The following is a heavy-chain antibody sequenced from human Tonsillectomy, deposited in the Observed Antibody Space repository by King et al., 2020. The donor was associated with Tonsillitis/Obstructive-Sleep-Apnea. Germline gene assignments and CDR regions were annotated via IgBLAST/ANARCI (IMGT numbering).Heavy chain of an antibody. Sequence: QLQESGPGLVKPSETLSLTCTVSGGSISSYYWSWIRQPPGKGLEWIGYIYYSGSTNYNPSLKSRVTISVDTSKNQFSLKLSSVTAADTAVYYCARDGAGAFDYWGQGTLVTVSS. CDR3: ARDGAGAFDY. CDR2: IYYSGST. J-gene: IGHJ4*02. D-gene: IGHD1-26*01. V-gene: IGHV4-59*01. CDR1: GGSISSYY.